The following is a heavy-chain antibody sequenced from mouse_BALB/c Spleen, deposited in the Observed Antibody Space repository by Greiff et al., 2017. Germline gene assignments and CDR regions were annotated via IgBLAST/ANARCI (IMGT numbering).Heavy chain of an antibody. D-gene: IGHD1-1*01. J-gene: IGHJ1*01. CDR3: ARPYSSKGGYFDV. Sequence: VQLQQSGGDLVKPGGSLKLSCAASGFTFSSYGMSWVRQTPDKRLEWVATISSGGSYTYYPDSVKGRFTISRDNAKNTLYLQMSSLKSEDTAMYYCARPYSSKGGYFDVWGAGTTVTVSS. CDR1: GFTFSSYG. V-gene: IGHV5-6*01. CDR2: ISSGGSYT.